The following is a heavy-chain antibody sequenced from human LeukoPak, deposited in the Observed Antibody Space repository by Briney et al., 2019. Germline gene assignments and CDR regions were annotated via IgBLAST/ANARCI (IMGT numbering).Heavy chain of an antibody. Sequence: GGSLRLSCAASGFTVSSNYMSWVRQAPGKGLEWVSVIYSGGSTYYADSVKGRFTISRDNSKNTLYLQMNSLGAEDTAVYYCASTRYYYYYYGMDVWGQGTTVTVSS. CDR2: IYSGGST. J-gene: IGHJ6*02. CDR1: GFTVSSNY. V-gene: IGHV3-66*02. CDR3: ASTRYYYYYYGMDV.